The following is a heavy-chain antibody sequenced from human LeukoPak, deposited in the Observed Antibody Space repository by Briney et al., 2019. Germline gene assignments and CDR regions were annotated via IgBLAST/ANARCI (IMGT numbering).Heavy chain of an antibody. J-gene: IGHJ3*02. CDR3: ARYITRIDHGGGDKYDAFDM. D-gene: IGHD4/OR15-4a*01. CDR2: IKHDGSEA. V-gene: IGHV3-7*01. Sequence: PGGSLRLSCAASGFTFSNYWMTRVRQAPGKGLEWVANIKHDGSEAYYLDSVKGRFTISRDNAKTSLFLQMNSLRAEDTAVYYCARYITRIDHGGGDKYDAFDMWGQGTMVTVPS. CDR1: GFTFSNYW.